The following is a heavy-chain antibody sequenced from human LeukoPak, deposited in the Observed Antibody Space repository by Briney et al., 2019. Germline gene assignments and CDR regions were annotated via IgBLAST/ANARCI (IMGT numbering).Heavy chain of an antibody. V-gene: IGHV4-59*01. D-gene: IGHD6-6*01. J-gene: IGHJ4*02. CDR3: ARDIGAARSDY. Sequence: SETLSLTCSVSGGSIISYYWSWIRQPPGKGLEWIGYIYYSGSAKYNPSLKSRVTISADTSKNQFSLKLTSVTAADTAVYYCARDIGAARSDYWGQGTLVTVSS. CDR1: GGSIISYY. CDR2: IYYSGSA.